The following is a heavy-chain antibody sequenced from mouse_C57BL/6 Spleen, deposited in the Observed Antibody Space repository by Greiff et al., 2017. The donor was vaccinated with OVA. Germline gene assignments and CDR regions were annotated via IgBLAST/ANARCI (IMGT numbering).Heavy chain of an antibody. CDR2: IYPGSGST. D-gene: IGHD1-1*01. V-gene: IGHV1-55*01. J-gene: IGHJ2*01. Sequence: VQLQQPWAELVKPVASVKMSCTASGYPFTSYWLTWVKHRPGPVLAWLGDIYPGSGSTNYNEKFKSKATLTVDTSSSTAYMQLSSLTSEDSAVYYCARDYGTGDYWGQGTTLTVSS. CDR3: ARDYGTGDY. CDR1: GYPFTSYW.